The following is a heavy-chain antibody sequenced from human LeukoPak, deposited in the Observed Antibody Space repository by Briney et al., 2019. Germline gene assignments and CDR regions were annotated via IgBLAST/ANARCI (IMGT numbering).Heavy chain of an antibody. CDR1: GYTFTSYD. CDR3: ARYDLGYCSSTSCSSDGMDV. J-gene: IGHJ6*02. Sequence: ASVKVSCKASGYTFTSYDINWVRQATGQGLEWMGWMNPNSGNTGYAQKLQGRVTMTRNTSISTAYMELSSLRSEDTAVYYCARYDLGYCSSTSCSSDGMDVWGQGTTVTVSS. V-gene: IGHV1-8*01. CDR2: MNPNSGNT. D-gene: IGHD2-2*01.